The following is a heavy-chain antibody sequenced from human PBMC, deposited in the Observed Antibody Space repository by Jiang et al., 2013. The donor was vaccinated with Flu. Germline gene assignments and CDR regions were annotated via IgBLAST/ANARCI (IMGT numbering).Heavy chain of an antibody. CDR1: FTFSSYG. J-gene: IGHJ4*02. CDR3: AKAFDY. Sequence: FTFSSYGMHWVRPGSRQGAGVVAVISYDGSNKYYADSVKGRFTISRDNSKNTLYLQMNSLRAEDTAVYYCAKAFDYWGQGTLVTVSS. V-gene: IGHV3-30*18. CDR2: ISYDGSNK.